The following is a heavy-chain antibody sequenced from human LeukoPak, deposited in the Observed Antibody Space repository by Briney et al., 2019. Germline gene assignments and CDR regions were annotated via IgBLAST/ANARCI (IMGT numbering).Heavy chain of an antibody. D-gene: IGHD3-10*01. CDR2: ISGSGDNT. J-gene: IGHJ4*02. V-gene: IGHV3-23*01. Sequence: GESLRLSCVVSGFTFNNHAMSWVRQAPGKGLEWVSAISGSGDNTFYAGSVRGRFTISRDNSKNTLYLQMDSLRAEDTAIYYCTKDFRGSGYFFDYWGRGTPVTVSS. CDR1: GFTFNNHA. CDR3: TKDFRGSGYFFDY.